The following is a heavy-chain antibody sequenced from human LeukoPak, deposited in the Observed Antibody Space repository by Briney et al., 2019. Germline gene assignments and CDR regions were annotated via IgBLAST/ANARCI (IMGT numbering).Heavy chain of an antibody. CDR3: ASGGDFGSGSYSFLDS. J-gene: IGHJ4*02. D-gene: IGHD3-10*01. V-gene: IGHV4-59*08. CDR2: TYYSGST. Sequence: SETLSLTCTVSGGSICSYYWSWIRQPPGKGLEWIGYTYYSGSTNYNPSLKSRVTISVDTSKNQISLKLSSLTAADTAVYYCASGGDFGSGSYSFLDSWGQGTLVTVSS. CDR1: GGSICSYY.